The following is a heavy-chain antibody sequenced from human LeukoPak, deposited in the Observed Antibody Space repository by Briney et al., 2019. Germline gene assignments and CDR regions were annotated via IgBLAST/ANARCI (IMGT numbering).Heavy chain of an antibody. V-gene: IGHV4-59*01. CDR3: ASGGYSGYAFDY. Sequence: PSETLSLTCSVSGASINSFYWSWIRQPPGKGLQWIGYIYYSGITRYNPSLKSRVTISVDTSKNQFSLKLSSVTAADTAVYYCASGGYSGYAFDYWGQGILVTVSS. CDR1: GASINSFY. CDR2: IYYSGIT. J-gene: IGHJ4*02. D-gene: IGHD5-12*01.